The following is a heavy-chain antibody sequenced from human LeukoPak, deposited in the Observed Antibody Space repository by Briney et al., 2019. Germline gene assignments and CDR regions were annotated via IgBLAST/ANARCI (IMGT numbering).Heavy chain of an antibody. CDR1: GGSISSSSYY. Sequence: SETLSLTCTVSGGSISSSSYYWGWIRQPPGKGLEWIGSIYYSGSTYYNPSLKSRVTISVDTSKNQFSLKLSSVTAADTAVYYCARQENDYDLYYFDYWGQGTLVTVSS. J-gene: IGHJ4*02. D-gene: IGHD4-17*01. CDR3: ARQENDYDLYYFDY. V-gene: IGHV4-39*01. CDR2: IYYSGST.